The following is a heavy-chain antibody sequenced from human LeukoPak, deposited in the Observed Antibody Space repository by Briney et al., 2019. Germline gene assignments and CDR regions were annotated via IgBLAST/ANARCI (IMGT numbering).Heavy chain of an antibody. V-gene: IGHV3-23*01. CDR3: SKQETTGIWYFAR. CDR1: GFTFINPA. CDR2: ISASGGDA. J-gene: IGHJ2*01. D-gene: IGHD3-10*01. Sequence: GGSLRLSFAASGFTFINPAMHWVRQAPGQGLEWVSVISASGGDAFYADSVKGRFTISRDNSRNTLYLQMNSLRADDTAVYYCSKQETTGIWYFARWGRGTLVTVSS.